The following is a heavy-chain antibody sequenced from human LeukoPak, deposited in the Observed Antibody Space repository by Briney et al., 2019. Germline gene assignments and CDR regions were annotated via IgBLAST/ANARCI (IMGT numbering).Heavy chain of an antibody. J-gene: IGHJ5*02. CDR2: INQDGSEK. D-gene: IGHD6-13*01. V-gene: IGHV3-7*01. CDR3: ARERAAAGNWFDP. CDR1: GFTFSSYW. Sequence: GGSLRPSCAASGFTFSSYWMSWVRQAPGKGLEWVANINQDGSEKYYVDSAKGRFTISRDNAKNSLYLQMSSLRAEDTAVYYCARERAAAGNWFDPWGQGTLVTVSS.